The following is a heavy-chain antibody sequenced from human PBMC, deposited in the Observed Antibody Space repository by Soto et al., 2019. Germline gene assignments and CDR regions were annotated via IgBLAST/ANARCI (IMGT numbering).Heavy chain of an antibody. CDR3: ARDLSGYYYGMDV. CDR2: INHSGST. J-gene: IGHJ6*02. CDR1: GGSFSGDF. V-gene: IGHV4-34*01. Sequence: QVHLQQWGAGLLKPSETLSLTCAVYGGSFSGDFWNWVRQPPGKGLEWIGEINHSGSTKYNPSLKSRVTLSVDTSKNQFSLRVFSVTAADTAVYYCARDLSGYYYGMDVWGQGTTVTVS.